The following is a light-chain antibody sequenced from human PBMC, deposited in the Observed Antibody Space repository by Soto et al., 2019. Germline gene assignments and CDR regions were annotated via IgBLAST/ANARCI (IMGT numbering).Light chain of an antibody. Sequence: IRMTQSPASLSAYVGDRVTITCRASQSISSYLNWYQQKPGKAPKLLIYDVSSLEGGVPSRFSGSGSGTEFTLTSSSLQPDDCATYYCQQYDTYWTFGQGTKVDI. CDR2: DVS. V-gene: IGKV1-5*01. CDR1: QSISSY. J-gene: IGKJ1*01. CDR3: QQYDTYWT.